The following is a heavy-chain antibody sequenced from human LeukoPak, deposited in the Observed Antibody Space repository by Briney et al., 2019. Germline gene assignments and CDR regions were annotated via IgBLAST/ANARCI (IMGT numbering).Heavy chain of an antibody. CDR3: ARGGYSGYDYYYYYYMDV. J-gene: IGHJ6*03. D-gene: IGHD5-12*01. CDR2: IILIFGTA. Sequence: SVKVSCKASGGTFSSYAISWVRQAPGQGLEWMGRIILIFGTANYAQKFEDRVTITTGESTSTDYMELSSLRSEDTAVYYCARGGYSGYDYYYYYYMDVWGKGTTVTVSS. CDR1: GGTFSSYA. V-gene: IGHV1-69*05.